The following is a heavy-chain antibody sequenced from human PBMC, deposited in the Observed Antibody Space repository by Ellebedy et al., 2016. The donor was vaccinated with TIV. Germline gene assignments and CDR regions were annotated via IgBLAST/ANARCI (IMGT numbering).Heavy chain of an antibody. CDR3: ARGGNSGSYYRGGYFDY. J-gene: IGHJ4*02. V-gene: IGHV4-38-2*02. D-gene: IGHD1-26*01. Sequence: GSLRLXCTVSGYSISSGYYWGWIRQPPGKGLEWIGSIYHSGSTYYNPSLKSRVTISVDKSKNQFSLKLSSVTAADTAVYYCARGGNSGSYYRGGYFDYWGQGTLVTVSS. CDR1: GYSISSGYY. CDR2: IYHSGST.